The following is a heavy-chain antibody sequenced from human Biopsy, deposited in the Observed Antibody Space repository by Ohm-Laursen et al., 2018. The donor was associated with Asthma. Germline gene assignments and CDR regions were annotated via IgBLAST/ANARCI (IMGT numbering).Heavy chain of an antibody. Sequence: SLRLSCSASGFTFSSYGLYWVRQAPGKGLEWVAVISYDGSNKYYADSVKGRFTISRDNSKNTLYLQMNSLRAEDTAVYYCAKDTEGRYDFWSGLSYNYYGMDVWGQGTTVTVSS. CDR1: GFTFSSYG. V-gene: IGHV3-30*18. CDR3: AKDTEGRYDFWSGLSYNYYGMDV. J-gene: IGHJ6*02. D-gene: IGHD3-3*01. CDR2: ISYDGSNK.